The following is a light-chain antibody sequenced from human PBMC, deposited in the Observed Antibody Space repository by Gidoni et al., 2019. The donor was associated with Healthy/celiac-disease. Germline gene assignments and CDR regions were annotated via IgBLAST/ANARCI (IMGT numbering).Light chain of an antibody. CDR3: MQALQTPFT. Sequence: DIVMAQSPLSLPVTPVEPASISCRSSQSLLHSNGYNYLDWYLQKPGQSPQLQIYLGSNRASGVPDRFSGSGSGTDFTLKISRVEAEDVGVYYCMQALQTPFTFGPGTKVDIK. CDR2: LGS. V-gene: IGKV2-28*01. CDR1: QSLLHSNGYNY. J-gene: IGKJ3*01.